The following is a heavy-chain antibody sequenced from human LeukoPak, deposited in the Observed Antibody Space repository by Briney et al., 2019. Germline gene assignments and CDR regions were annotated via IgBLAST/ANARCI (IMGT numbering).Heavy chain of an antibody. J-gene: IGHJ3*02. CDR3: ARDRGSLIQLWLRDTFDI. CDR1: GFTFSSYW. CDR2: IKQDGSEE. V-gene: IGHV3-7*01. Sequence: GGSLRLSCAASGFTFSSYWMSWVRQAPVKGLEWVANIKQDGSEEYYVDSVKGRFTISRDNAKNSLYLQMNSLRAEDTAVYYCARDRGSLIQLWLRDTFDIWGQGTMVTVSS. D-gene: IGHD5-18*01.